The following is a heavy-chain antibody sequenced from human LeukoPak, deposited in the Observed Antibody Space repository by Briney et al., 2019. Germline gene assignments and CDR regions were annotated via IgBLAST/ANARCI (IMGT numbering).Heavy chain of an antibody. V-gene: IGHV3-30*04. J-gene: IGHJ3*02. Sequence: GGSLRLSCAASGFTFSSYAMHWVRQAPGKGLEWVAVISYDGSNKYYADSVKGRFTISRDNSKNTLYLQMNSLRAEDTAVYYCAKAGDSSGLDAFDIWGQGIMVTVSS. CDR3: AKAGDSSGLDAFDI. CDR1: GFTFSSYA. CDR2: ISYDGSNK. D-gene: IGHD3-22*01.